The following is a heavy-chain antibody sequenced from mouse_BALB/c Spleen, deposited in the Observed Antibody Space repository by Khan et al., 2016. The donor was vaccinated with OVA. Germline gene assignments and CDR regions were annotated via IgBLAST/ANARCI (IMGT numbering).Heavy chain of an antibody. J-gene: IGHJ2*01. CDR2: IYTGNRET. D-gene: IGHD2-1*01. CDR1: GYTFTSYW. V-gene: IGHV1-5*01. Sequence: VQLQQSGTVLARPGASVKMSCKASGYTFTSYWRHWVKQRPGQGLEWIGAIYTGNRETNYNKKLKGKAKLTEGTSTSTDYMERNRQKKEEPAFYSCTRNGDGTYESWDYWGQGTTLTVSS. CDR3: TRNGDGTYESWDY.